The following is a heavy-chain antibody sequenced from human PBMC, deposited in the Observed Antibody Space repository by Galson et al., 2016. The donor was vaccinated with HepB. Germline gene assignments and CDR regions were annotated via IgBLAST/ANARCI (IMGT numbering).Heavy chain of an antibody. D-gene: IGHD3-22*01. CDR1: GYSFTNYG. CDR2: ISAYNGNT. Sequence: SVKVSCKASGYSFTNYGITWVRQAPGQGLEWMGWISAYNGNTNYAQKFQGRVTMTTDTSTSTAYMEVRSLRSDDTAVYYCAREADYYDSYGFDFWGQGTLVTVSS. J-gene: IGHJ4*02. CDR3: AREADYYDSYGFDF. V-gene: IGHV1-18*01.